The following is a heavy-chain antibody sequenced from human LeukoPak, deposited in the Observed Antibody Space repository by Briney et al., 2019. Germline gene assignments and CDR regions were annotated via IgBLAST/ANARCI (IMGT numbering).Heavy chain of an antibody. V-gene: IGHV3-30*04. CDR2: ISYDGSNK. Sequence: GGSLRLSCAASGFTFSSYAMHWVRQAPGKGLEWVAVISYDGSNKYYADSVKGRFTISRDNSKNTLYLQMNSLRAEDTAVYYCARGGGLRAYYFDYWGQGTPVTVSS. D-gene: IGHD5-24*01. CDR1: GFTFSSYA. J-gene: IGHJ4*02. CDR3: ARGGGLRAYYFDY.